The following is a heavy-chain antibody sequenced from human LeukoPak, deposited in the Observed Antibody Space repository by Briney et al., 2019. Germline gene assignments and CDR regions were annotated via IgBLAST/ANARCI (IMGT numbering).Heavy chain of an antibody. V-gene: IGHV3-23*01. J-gene: IGHJ4*02. D-gene: IGHD6-19*01. CDR1: GFTFSSYA. CDR2: ISGSGSST. CDR3: AKEDRIAVAGMGRSYFDY. Sequence: GGSLRLSCAASGFTFSSYAMSWVRQAPGKGLEWVPAISGSGSSTYYADSVKGRFTISRDNSKNTLYLQMNSLRAEDTAVYYCAKEDRIAVAGMGRSYFDYWGQGTLVTVSS.